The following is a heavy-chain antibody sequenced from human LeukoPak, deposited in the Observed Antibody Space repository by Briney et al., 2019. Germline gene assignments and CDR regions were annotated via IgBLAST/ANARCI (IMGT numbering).Heavy chain of an antibody. J-gene: IGHJ6*04. CDR2: INPSGGST. CDR3: AREYYYGSGSYYNVGYYYYGMDV. CDR1: GYTFTSYY. D-gene: IGHD3-10*01. Sequence: GASVKVPCKASGYTFTSYYMHWVRQAPGQGLEWMGIINPSGGSTSYAQKFQGRVTMTRDTSTSTVYMELSSLRSEDTAVYYCAREYYYGSGSYYNVGYYYYGMDVWGKGTTVTVSS. V-gene: IGHV1-46*01.